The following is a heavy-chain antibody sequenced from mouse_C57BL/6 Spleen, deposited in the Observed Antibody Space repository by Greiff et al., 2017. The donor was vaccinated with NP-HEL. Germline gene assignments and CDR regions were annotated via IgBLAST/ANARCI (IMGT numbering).Heavy chain of an antibody. D-gene: IGHD1-1*01. J-gene: IGHJ4*01. Sequence: VQLQQSGAELVKPGASVKISCKASGYAFSSYWMNWVKQRPGKGLEWIGQIYPGDGDTNYNGKFKGKATLTADKSSSTAYMQLSSLTSEDSAVYFCARGGLRYGYAMDYWGQGTSVTVSS. V-gene: IGHV1-80*01. CDR3: ARGGLRYGYAMDY. CDR1: GYAFSSYW. CDR2: IYPGDGDT.